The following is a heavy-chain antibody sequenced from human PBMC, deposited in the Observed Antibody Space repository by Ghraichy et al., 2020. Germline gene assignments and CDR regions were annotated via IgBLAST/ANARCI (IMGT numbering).Heavy chain of an antibody. D-gene: IGHD3-3*01. V-gene: IGHV3-23*01. CDR3: AKVLRQTSSGSRWAFDI. Sequence: GGSLRLSCAASGFTFSSYAMSWVRQAPGKGLEWVSAISGSGGSTYYADSVKGRFTISRDNSKNTLYLQMNSLRAEDTAVYYCAKVLRQTSSGSRWAFDIWGQGTMVTVSS. J-gene: IGHJ3*02. CDR1: GFTFSSYA. CDR2: ISGSGGST.